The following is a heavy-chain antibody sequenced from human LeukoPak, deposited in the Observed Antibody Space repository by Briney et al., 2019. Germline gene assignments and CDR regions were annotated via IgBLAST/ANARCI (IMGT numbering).Heavy chain of an antibody. J-gene: IGHJ4*02. CDR1: GFTFSSYA. CDR3: AKDDRIVGANYFDY. CDR2: ISGSGGST. Sequence: GGSLRLSCAASGFTFSSYAMSWVRQAPGKGLEWVSAISGSGGSTFYADSVKGRFTISRDNSKNTLYLQMNSLRGEDTAVYYCAKDDRIVGANYFDYWGQGPLVTVSS. V-gene: IGHV3-23*01. D-gene: IGHD1-26*01.